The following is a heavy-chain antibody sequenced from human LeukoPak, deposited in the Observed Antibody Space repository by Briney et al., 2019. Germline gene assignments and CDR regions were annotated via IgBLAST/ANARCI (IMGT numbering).Heavy chain of an antibody. D-gene: IGHD3-16*02. CDR3: ARGLVPGNYYYYYMDV. Sequence: ASVKVSCKASGGTFSSYAISWVRQAPGQGLEWMGGIIPIFGTANYAQKFQGRVTITTDESTSTAYMELSSLRSEDAAVYYCARGLVPGNYYYYYMDVWGKGTTVTVSS. J-gene: IGHJ6*03. V-gene: IGHV1-69*05. CDR2: IIPIFGTA. CDR1: GGTFSSYA.